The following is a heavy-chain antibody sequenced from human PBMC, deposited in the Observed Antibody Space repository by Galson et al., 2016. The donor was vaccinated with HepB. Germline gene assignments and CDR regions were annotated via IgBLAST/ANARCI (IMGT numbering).Heavy chain of an antibody. CDR1: GGSFSDYY. J-gene: IGHJ3*01. D-gene: IGHD5/OR15-5a*01. V-gene: IGHV4-34*01. CDR3: AGVPSGYSVYVSKAFHV. Sequence: SETLSLTCAVSGGSFSDYYWSWIRQPPGMGLEWIGEISDGGTTNFNPSLKSRLTMSSNTSKNRLSLKLSPVTPADTAVYYCAGVPSGYSVYVSKAFHVWGQGTMVTVSS. CDR2: ISDGGTT.